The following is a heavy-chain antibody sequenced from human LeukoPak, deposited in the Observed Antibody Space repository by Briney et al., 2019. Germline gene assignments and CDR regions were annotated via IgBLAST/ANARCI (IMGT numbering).Heavy chain of an antibody. CDR1: GYSFTSYW. CDR2: IYPGDSGT. V-gene: IGHV5-51*01. CDR3: ARGGLVRGVIYSGPAAFDI. D-gene: IGHD3-10*01. Sequence: GESLKISCKGSGYSFTSYWIGWVRQMPAKGLEWMGIIYPGDSGTRYSPSFQDQVTISADKSIRTAYLQWSSLKASDTAMYYCARGGLVRGVIYSGPAAFDIWGQGTMVTVSS. J-gene: IGHJ3*02.